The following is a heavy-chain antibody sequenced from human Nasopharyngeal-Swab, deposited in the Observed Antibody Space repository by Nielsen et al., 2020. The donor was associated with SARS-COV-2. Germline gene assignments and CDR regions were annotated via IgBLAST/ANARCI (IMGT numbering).Heavy chain of an antibody. CDR3: AKLWEQWLVQGVFDY. CDR1: GFTFSSYG. V-gene: IGHV3-30*18. CDR2: ISYDGSNK. D-gene: IGHD6-19*01. Sequence: GESLKISCAASGFTFSSYGMHWVRQAPGKGLEWVAVISYDGSNKYYADSVKGRFTISRDNSKNTPYLQMNSLRAEDTAVYYCAKLWEQWLVQGVFDYWGQGTLVTVSS. J-gene: IGHJ4*02.